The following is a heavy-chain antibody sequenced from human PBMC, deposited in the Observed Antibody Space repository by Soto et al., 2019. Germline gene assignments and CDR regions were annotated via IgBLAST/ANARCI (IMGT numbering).Heavy chain of an antibody. CDR3: ARFNSSSWSSDWYFDL. V-gene: IGHV1-2*02. J-gene: IGHJ2*01. D-gene: IGHD6-13*01. CDR2: INPNSGGT. Sequence: GASVKVSCKASGYTFTGYYMHWVRQAPGQGLEWMGWINPNSGGTNYAQKFQGRVTMTRDTSISTAYMELSRLRSDDTAVYYCARFNSSSWSSDWYFDLWGRGTLVTVSS. CDR1: GYTFTGYY.